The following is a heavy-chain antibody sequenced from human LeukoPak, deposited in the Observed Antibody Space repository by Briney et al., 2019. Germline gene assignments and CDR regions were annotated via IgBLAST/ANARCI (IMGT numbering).Heavy chain of an antibody. J-gene: IGHJ4*02. D-gene: IGHD6-13*01. CDR2: IYPGDSDT. V-gene: IGHV5-51*01. CDR1: GSSFTSYW. Sequence: GESLQISCKGSGSSFTSYWIGWVRQMPGKGLEWMGIIYPGDSDTRYSPSFQGQVTIPADKSISTAYLQWSSLKASDTAMYYCARHGPDSSSWYYDYWGQGTLVTVSS. CDR3: ARHGPDSSSWYYDY.